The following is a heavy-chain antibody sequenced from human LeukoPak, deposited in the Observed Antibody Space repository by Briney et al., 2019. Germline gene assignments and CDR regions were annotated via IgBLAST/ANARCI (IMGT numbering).Heavy chain of an antibody. CDR1: GFSVSSKY. V-gene: IGHV3-53*01. CDR3: AGGRMFPGAGFGP. J-gene: IGHJ5*02. D-gene: IGHD3-16*01. Sequence: GGSLRLSCAASGFSVSSKYMSWVRQAPGKGLESVSVLYTAGDTYYADSVKGRFTISRDNSKNTLFLQMNSPNPDETALYYCAGGRMFPGAGFGPWGPGALVTVPS. CDR2: LYTAGDT.